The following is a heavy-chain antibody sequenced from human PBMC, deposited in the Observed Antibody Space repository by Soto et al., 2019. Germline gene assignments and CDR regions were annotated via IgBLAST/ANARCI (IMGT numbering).Heavy chain of an antibody. D-gene: IGHD6-13*01. Sequence: SETLSLTCAVYGGSFSGYYWSWIRQPPGKGLEWIGEINHSGSTNYNPSLKSRVTISVDTSKNQFSLKLSSVTAADAAVYYCARGQQLIDEYYYYGMDVWGQGTTVTVSS. CDR1: GGSFSGYY. J-gene: IGHJ6*02. CDR3: ARGQQLIDEYYYYGMDV. CDR2: INHSGST. V-gene: IGHV4-34*01.